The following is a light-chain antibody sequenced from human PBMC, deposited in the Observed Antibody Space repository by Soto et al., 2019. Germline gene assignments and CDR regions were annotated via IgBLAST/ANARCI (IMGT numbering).Light chain of an antibody. CDR2: KAS. Sequence: DIPMTQSPSTLSASVGDRVTITCRASQSISYWLAWYQQRPGKAPKLLIYKASILESGVPSRFSGSGSGTEFTLTISSLQPDDFATYFCQQYNSYPITFGQGTRLEIK. J-gene: IGKJ5*01. CDR1: QSISYW. V-gene: IGKV1-5*03. CDR3: QQYNSYPIT.